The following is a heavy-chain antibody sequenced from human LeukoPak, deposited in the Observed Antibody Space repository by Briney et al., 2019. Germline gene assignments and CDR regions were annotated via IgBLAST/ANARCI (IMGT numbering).Heavy chain of an antibody. J-gene: IGHJ4*02. Sequence: PGGSLRLSCTASGFSFNSFAMSWVRQAPGKGLEWVSTIGGSGEITYYTESVRGRFTISRDNSKKTVFLQMSSLRDEDTAVYYCAKGRGSGSYSSSDYWGQGTLVTVSP. CDR1: GFSFNSFA. D-gene: IGHD3-10*01. CDR3: AKGRGSGSYSSSDY. V-gene: IGHV3-23*01. CDR2: IGGSGEIT.